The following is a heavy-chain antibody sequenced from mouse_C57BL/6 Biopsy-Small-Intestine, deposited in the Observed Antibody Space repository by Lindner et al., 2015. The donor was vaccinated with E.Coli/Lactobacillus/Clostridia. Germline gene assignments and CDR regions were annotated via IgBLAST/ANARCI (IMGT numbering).Heavy chain of an antibody. V-gene: IGHV1S14*01. J-gene: IGHJ4*01. CDR2: INPSGGST. Sequence: SVKVSCKASGYTFTSYYMHWVRQAPGQGLEWMGVINPSGGSTFSAQKFQGRVTMTRDTSTSTVYVEVSSLRSEDTAVYYCARSDYGGDSGVFDYWGQGTLVSVSS. CDR3: ARSDYGGDSGVFDY. D-gene: IGHD1-1*02. CDR1: GYTFTSYY.